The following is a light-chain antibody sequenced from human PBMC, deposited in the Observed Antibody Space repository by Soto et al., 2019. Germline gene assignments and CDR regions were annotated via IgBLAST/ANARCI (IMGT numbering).Light chain of an antibody. CDR3: TSYGGNGIGV. CDR2: EVT. CDR1: SSDVGAYKY. V-gene: IGLV2-8*01. J-gene: IGLJ3*02. Sequence: QSVLTQPPSASGSPGQSVTISCTGTSSDVGAYKYVSWYQQYPGKAPKLMIYEVTNRPSGVPDRFSGSKSGNAASLTVSGLQADDEADYYCTSYGGNGIGVFGGGTKVTVL.